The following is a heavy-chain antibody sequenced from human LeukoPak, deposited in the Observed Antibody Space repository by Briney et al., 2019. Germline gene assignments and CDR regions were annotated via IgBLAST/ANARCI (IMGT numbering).Heavy chain of an antibody. Sequence: SETLSLTCAVYGGSFSGYYWSWIRQPPGKGLEWIGEINHSGSTNYNPSLKSRVTISVDTSKNQFSLKLSSVTAADTAVYYCARRRAWQLVLWGGYYFDYWGQGTLVTVSS. CDR1: GGSFSGYY. D-gene: IGHD6-13*01. CDR3: ARRRAWQLVLWGGYYFDY. V-gene: IGHV4-34*01. J-gene: IGHJ4*02. CDR2: INHSGST.